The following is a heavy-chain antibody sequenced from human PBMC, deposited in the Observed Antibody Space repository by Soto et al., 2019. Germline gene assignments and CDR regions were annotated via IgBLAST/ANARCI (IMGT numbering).Heavy chain of an antibody. D-gene: IGHD3-16*01. CDR1: GFPFSSYA. CDR3: AKDPFSGLGELPSDVF. Sequence: EVQLLESGGGLVQPGGSLRLSCAASGFPFSSYAMIWVRQAPGKGLEWISVVTGGGGSTYYADSVKGRFTISRDNSKNTLYLQMNSLRVEDTAVYYCAKDPFSGLGELPSDVFWGQGTLVTVSS. J-gene: IGHJ4*02. CDR2: VTGGGGST. V-gene: IGHV3-23*01.